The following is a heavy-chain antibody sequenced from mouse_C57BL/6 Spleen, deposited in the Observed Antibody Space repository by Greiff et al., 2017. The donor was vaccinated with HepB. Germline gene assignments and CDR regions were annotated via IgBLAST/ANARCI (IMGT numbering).Heavy chain of an antibody. CDR1: GYTFTDYY. D-gene: IGHD1-1*01. Sequence: EVQLQQSGPELVKPGASVKISCKASGYTFTDYYMNWVKQSHGKSLEWIGDINPNNGGTSYNQKFKGKATLTVDKSSSTAYMELRSLTSEDSAVYYCARGGSSYHFDYWGQGTTLTVSS. J-gene: IGHJ2*01. CDR3: ARGGSSYHFDY. V-gene: IGHV1-26*01. CDR2: INPNNGGT.